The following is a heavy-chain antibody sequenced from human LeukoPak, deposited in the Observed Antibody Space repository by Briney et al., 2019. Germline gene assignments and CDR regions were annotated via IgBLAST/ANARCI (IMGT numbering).Heavy chain of an antibody. V-gene: IGHV3-30*01. CDR1: GFTFSSYA. CDR2: ISYDGSNK. Sequence: GGSLRLSCAASGFTFSSYAMHWVRQAPGKGLEWVAVISYDGSNKYYADSVKGRFTISRDNSKNTLYLQMNSLRAEDTAVYYCARASFVVVPAADAFDIWGQGTMVTVSS. J-gene: IGHJ3*02. CDR3: ARASFVVVPAADAFDI. D-gene: IGHD2-2*01.